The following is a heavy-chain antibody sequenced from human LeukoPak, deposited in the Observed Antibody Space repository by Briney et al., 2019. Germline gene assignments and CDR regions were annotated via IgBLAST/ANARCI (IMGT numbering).Heavy chain of an antibody. J-gene: IGHJ4*02. CDR2: ISGSGGST. CDR1: GFTFSSYA. CDR3: AKDVDGWSYYTNFDY. D-gene: IGHD1-26*01. V-gene: IGHV3-23*01. Sequence: GGSLRLSCAASGFTFSSYAMSWVRQAPGKGLEWVSAISGSGGSTYYADSVKGRFTISRDNSKNTLYLQMNSLRAEDTAVYYCAKDVDGWSYYTNFDYWGQGTLVTVSS.